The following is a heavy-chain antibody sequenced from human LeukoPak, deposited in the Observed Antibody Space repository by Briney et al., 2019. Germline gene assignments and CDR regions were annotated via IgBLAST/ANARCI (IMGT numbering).Heavy chain of an antibody. V-gene: IGHV4-34*01. CDR3: ARAPRWGRGYSGYNQGTTFDY. D-gene: IGHD5-12*01. CDR2: INHSGST. CDR1: GGSFSGYY. J-gene: IGHJ4*02. Sequence: SETLSLTCAVYGGSFSGYYWSWIRQPPGKGLEWIGEINHSGSTNYNPSLKSRVTISVDTPKNQFSLKLSSVTAADTAVYYCARAPRWGRGYSGYNQGTTFDYWGQGTLVTVSS.